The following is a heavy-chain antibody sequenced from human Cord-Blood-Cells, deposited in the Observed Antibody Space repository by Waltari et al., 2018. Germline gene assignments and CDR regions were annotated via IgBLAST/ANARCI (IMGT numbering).Heavy chain of an antibody. V-gene: IGHV1-2*02. CDR2: INPNSGDT. CDR3: ARGGDTIFGVVIIPHFDY. CDR1: GYTFTGYY. J-gene: IGHJ4*02. D-gene: IGHD3-3*01. Sequence: QVQLVQSGAEVKKPGASVKVSCKASGYTFTGYYMHWVRQAPGQGLEWMGWINPNSGDTNYAQKFQGRVTMTRDTSISTAYMELSRLRSDDTAVYYCARGGDTIFGVVIIPHFDYWGQGTLVTVST.